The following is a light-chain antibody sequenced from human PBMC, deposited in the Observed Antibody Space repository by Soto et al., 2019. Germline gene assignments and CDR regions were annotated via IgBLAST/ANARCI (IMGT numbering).Light chain of an antibody. CDR3: SSYAGGNDLEV. V-gene: IGLV2-8*01. Sequence: QSVLTQPPSASGSPGQSVTISCTGTSSDIGGYNYVSWYQQHPGKAPKLIIYEVTKRPSGVSDRFSGSKSGSTASLTVSGLQADDEADYYGSSYAGGNDLEVFGSGTKLTVL. CDR1: SSDIGGYNY. J-gene: IGLJ1*01. CDR2: EVT.